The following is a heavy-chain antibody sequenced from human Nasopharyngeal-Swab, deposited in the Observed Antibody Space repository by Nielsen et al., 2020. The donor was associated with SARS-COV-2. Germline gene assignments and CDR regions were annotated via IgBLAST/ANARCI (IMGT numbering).Heavy chain of an antibody. V-gene: IGHV3-53*01. J-gene: IGHJ6*02. Sequence: GESLRLSCAASGFTVSSNYMSWVRQAPGKGLEWVSVIYSGGSTYYADSVKGRFTISRDNSKNTLYLQMNSLRAEDTAVYYCARDLVYYYDSSGYYYHYYYGMDVWGQGTTVTVSS. D-gene: IGHD3-22*01. CDR1: GFTVSSNY. CDR2: IYSGGST. CDR3: ARDLVYYYDSSGYYYHYYYGMDV.